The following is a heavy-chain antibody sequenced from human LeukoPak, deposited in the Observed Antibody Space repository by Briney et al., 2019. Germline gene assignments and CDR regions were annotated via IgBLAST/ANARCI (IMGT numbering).Heavy chain of an antibody. CDR2: ISSSSSTI. D-gene: IGHD3-22*01. CDR1: GFTFSSYS. CDR3: GRDPEGVYYDSSGYYSPRDLLGY. V-gene: IGHV3-48*01. J-gene: IGHJ4*02. Sequence: SGGSLRLSCAASGFTFSSYSMNWVRQAPGKGLEWVSYISSSSSTIYYADSVKGRFTISRDNAKNSLYLQTNSQRAEDTAVYCYGRDPEGVYYDSSGYYSPRDLLGYWGQGTLVTVSS.